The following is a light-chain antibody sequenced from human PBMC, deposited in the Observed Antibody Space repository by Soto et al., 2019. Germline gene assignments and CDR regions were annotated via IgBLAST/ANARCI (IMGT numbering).Light chain of an antibody. J-gene: IGKJ2*01. CDR2: AAS. V-gene: IGKV1-39*01. Sequence: DIQMTQSPSSLPASVGDRVTITCRASQSISSYLNWYQQKPGKAPKLLIYAASSLQSGVPSRFSGSGSETDFTLTISSLQPEDFATYYCQQSYSNPYTFGQGTKLEIK. CDR1: QSISSY. CDR3: QQSYSNPYT.